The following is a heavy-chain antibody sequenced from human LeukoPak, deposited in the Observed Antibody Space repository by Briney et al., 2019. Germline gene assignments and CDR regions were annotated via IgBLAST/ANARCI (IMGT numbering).Heavy chain of an antibody. Sequence: SETLSLTCTVSGYSISSGYYWGWLRQPPGKGLEWIGSIYHSGSTYYNPPLKSRVTIAVDTTNNQFSLKLSSATAAATAVYYCARVPFEDYGDNPIDYWGQGTLVTVSS. CDR3: ARVPFEDYGDNPIDY. CDR1: GYSISSGYY. CDR2: IYHSGST. J-gene: IGHJ4*02. D-gene: IGHD4-17*01. V-gene: IGHV4-38-2*02.